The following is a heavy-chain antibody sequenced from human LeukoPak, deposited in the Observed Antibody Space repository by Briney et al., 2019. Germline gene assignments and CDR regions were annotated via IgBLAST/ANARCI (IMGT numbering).Heavy chain of an antibody. CDR2: INHSGST. D-gene: IGHD3-16*01. CDR3: GRSAGFVHFDH. Sequence: SETLSLTCAVYGGSFSGYYWSWIRQPPGKGLEWIGEINHSGSTNYNPSLKSRVTISVDTSKNQFSLKLSSVTAADTAVYYCGRSAGFVHFDHWGQGTLVTVSS. V-gene: IGHV4-34*01. J-gene: IGHJ4*02. CDR1: GGSFSGYY.